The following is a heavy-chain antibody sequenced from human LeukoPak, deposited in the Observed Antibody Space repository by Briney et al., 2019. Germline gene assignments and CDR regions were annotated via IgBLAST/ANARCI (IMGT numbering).Heavy chain of an antibody. V-gene: IGHV4-34*01. J-gene: IGHJ4*02. Sequence: SETLSLTCAVYGGSFSGYYWSWIRQPPGKGLEWIGEINHSGSTNYNPSLKSRVTISVDTSKNQFSLKLSSVTAADTAVYYCARDSVTGGSFDYWGQGTLVTVSS. D-gene: IGHD2-21*02. CDR3: ARDSVTGGSFDY. CDR2: INHSGST. CDR1: GGSFSGYY.